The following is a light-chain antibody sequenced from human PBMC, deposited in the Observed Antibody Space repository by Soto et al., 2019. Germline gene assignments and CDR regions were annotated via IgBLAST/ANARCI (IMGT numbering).Light chain of an antibody. CDR3: QSHDSSLSVWV. V-gene: IGLV1-40*01. CDR1: SSNIGAGYD. Sequence: QSVLTQPPSVSGAPGQRVTISCTGSSSNIGAGYDVHWYQQLPGTAPKLHIYGNSNRPSGVPDRFSGSKSGTSASLAITGLQAEDEADYYCQSHDSSLSVWVFGGGTQLTVL. CDR2: GNS. J-gene: IGLJ3*02.